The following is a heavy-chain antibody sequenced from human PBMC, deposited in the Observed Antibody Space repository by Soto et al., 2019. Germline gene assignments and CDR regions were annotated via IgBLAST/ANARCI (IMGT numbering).Heavy chain of an antibody. CDR3: AKGGIREGLKHLNP. V-gene: IGHV4-30-2*01. CDR1: CASISSGPYS. D-gene: IGHD2-21*02. J-gene: IGHJ5*02. Sequence: QLQLHQSGSGLVRPSETLALTCTVSCASISSGPYSWSWLRQTPGEGLEWIGFLSHSGSTTYNPAHKDRVTISIDKYIDQFSLRLNSMTSADTAVHFCAKGGIREGLKHLNPWGQGTLVAVSS. CDR2: LSHSGST.